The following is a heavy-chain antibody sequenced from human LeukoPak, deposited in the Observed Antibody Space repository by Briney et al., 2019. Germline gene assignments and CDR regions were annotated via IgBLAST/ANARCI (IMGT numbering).Heavy chain of an antibody. J-gene: IGHJ6*03. D-gene: IGHD5-18*01. V-gene: IGHV1-18*01. Sequence: GASVKVSCRASGYSFTSYGISWVGQGPGQGLEWMGWISTYNGNTNYAQKFQGRVTMTTDTSTTTAYMELRSLRSDDTAVYYCVRDGSSSYGMYFYYMDVWGKGTTVTVPS. CDR3: VRDGSSSYGMYFYYMDV. CDR1: GYSFTSYG. CDR2: ISTYNGNT.